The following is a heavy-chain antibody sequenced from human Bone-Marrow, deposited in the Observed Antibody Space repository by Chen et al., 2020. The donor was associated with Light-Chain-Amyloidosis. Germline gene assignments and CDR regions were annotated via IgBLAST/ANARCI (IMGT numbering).Heavy chain of an antibody. J-gene: IGHJ6*02. CDR2: IRTKTLGATT. D-gene: IGHD6-19*01. CDR1: GFTFGDYA. Sequence: EVQLVESGGGLVQPGRSLRLSCSASGFTFGDYAMSWVRQAPGKGLEWVSIIRTKTLGATTEYAASVKGRFTISRDDSKSIAYLQMNGLKTEDTAVYYCTRDVAVAVAGREYYYYGMDVWGQGTPVTVSS. CDR3: TRDVAVAVAGREYYYYGMDV. V-gene: IGHV3-49*04.